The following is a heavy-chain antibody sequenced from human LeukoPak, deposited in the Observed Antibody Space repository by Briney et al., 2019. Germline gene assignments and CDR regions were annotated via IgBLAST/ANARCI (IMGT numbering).Heavy chain of an antibody. CDR2: IYYSGST. CDR3: ARQTTVVTPDFDY. J-gene: IGHJ4*02. Sequence: PSETLSLTCTVSGGPISSSSYYWGWIRQPPGKGLEWIGSIYYSGSTYYNPSLKSRVTISVDTSKNQFSLKLSSVTAADTAVYYCARQTTVVTPDFDYWGQGTLVTVSS. D-gene: IGHD4-23*01. V-gene: IGHV4-39*01. CDR1: GGPISSSSYY.